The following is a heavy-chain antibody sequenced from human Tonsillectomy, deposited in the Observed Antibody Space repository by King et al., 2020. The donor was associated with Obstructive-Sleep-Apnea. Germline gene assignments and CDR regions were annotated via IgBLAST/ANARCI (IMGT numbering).Heavy chain of an antibody. Sequence: VQLVESGGGLVQPGGSLRLSCAASGFTFSISWMHWVRQAPGQGLVWVSHINSDGSTTTYADSVKGRLPISRDNAKNTLYLQMNRLRAADTAVYYCANGPVGDCSSTSCRDYWGQGTLVTVSS. CDR3: ANGPVGDCSSTSCRDY. J-gene: IGHJ4*02. D-gene: IGHD2-2*01. CDR1: GFTFSISW. V-gene: IGHV3-74*01. CDR2: INSDGSTT.